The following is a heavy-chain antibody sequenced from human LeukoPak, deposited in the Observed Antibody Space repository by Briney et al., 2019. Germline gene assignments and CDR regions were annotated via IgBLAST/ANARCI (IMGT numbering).Heavy chain of an antibody. Sequence: SPTLSLTCAVSGGSISSGGYSWSWIRQPPGKGLEWIGYIYHSGSTYYNPSLKSRVTISVDRSKNQFSLKLSSVTAADTAVYYCASSRRVLDGMDVWGQGTTVTVSS. CDR2: IYHSGST. CDR1: GGSISSGGYS. D-gene: IGHD4/OR15-4a*01. J-gene: IGHJ6*02. CDR3: ASSRRVLDGMDV. V-gene: IGHV4-30-2*01.